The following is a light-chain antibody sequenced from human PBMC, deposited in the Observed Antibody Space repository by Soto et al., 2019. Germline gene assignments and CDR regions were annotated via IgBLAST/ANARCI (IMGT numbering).Light chain of an antibody. J-gene: IGLJ1*01. CDR3: QAYASSLSGSV. CDR1: SSNIGAGYD. CDR2: GNS. V-gene: IGLV1-40*01. Sequence: QSVLTQPPSVSGAPGQRVTISCTGSSSNIGAGYDVNWYQQLPGTAPKLLIYGNSNRTSGVPDRFSGSKSGTSASLAITGLEAEDDADYYCQAYASSLSGSVFGTGTKLTVL.